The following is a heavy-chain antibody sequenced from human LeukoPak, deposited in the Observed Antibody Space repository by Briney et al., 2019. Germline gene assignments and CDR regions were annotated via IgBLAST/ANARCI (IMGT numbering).Heavy chain of an antibody. CDR1: GFTFDDYA. D-gene: IGHD4-11*01. CDR3: AREDHSNYNY. Sequence: GGSLRLSCAASGFTFDDYAMHWVRQAPGKGLEWVSGISWNSGSIGYADSVKGRFTISRDNAKNSLYLQMNSLRAEDTAVYYCAREDHSNYNYWGQGTLVTVSS. CDR2: ISWNSGSI. J-gene: IGHJ4*02. V-gene: IGHV3-9*01.